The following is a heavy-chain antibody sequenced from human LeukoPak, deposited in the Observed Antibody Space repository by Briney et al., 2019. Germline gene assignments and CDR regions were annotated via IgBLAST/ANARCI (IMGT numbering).Heavy chain of an antibody. Sequence: SETLSLTCTVSGGSISSGGSYWSWIRQPPGKGLEWIGRIYNSGTTNYSPSLKSRLTISVDTSKNQISLKLNAVTAADTAVYYCARMGYSSSWYGGTYYYYMDVWGKGTTVTISS. V-gene: IGHV4-61*02. D-gene: IGHD6-13*01. CDR2: IYNSGTT. CDR3: ARMGYSSSWYGGTYYYYMDV. CDR1: GGSISSGGSY. J-gene: IGHJ6*03.